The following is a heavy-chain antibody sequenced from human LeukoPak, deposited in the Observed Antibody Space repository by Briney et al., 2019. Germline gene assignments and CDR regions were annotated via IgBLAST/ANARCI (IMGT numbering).Heavy chain of an antibody. Sequence: SVTVSCKASGGTFSSYAISWVRQAPGQGLEWMGRIIPILGIANYAQKFQGRVTITADKSTSTAYMELSSLRSEDTAVYYCARGDDRTADYWGQGTLVTVSS. D-gene: IGHD3-22*01. V-gene: IGHV1-69*04. J-gene: IGHJ4*02. CDR2: IIPILGIA. CDR1: GGTFSSYA. CDR3: ARGDDRTADY.